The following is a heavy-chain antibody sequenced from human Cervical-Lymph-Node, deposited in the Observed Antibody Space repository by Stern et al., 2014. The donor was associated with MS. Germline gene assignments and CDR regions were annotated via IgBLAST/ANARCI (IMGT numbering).Heavy chain of an antibody. CDR2: INWNSGTI. J-gene: IGHJ6*02. Sequence: EVHLVESGGGLVQPGRSLRLSCAASGFTFDDYAMHWVRQAPGKGLEWVSGINWNSGTIGYADSVKGRFTISRDNAKNSLYLQMNSLRAEDTALYYCARVHPEYGMDVWGQGTTVTVSS. CDR1: GFTFDDYA. V-gene: IGHV3-9*01. CDR3: ARVHPEYGMDV.